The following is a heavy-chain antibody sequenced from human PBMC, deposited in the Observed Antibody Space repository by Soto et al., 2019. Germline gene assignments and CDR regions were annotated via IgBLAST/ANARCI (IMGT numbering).Heavy chain of an antibody. Sequence: SETLSLTCTVSGGSMSSYHWSWIRQPPGKGLEWIGYIYYSGSTNYNPSLKTRVSISVDTSKNQFSLKLSSVTAADTAVYYCARHEAGYGRLDYWGQGTLVTVSS. CDR1: GGSMSSYH. CDR3: ARHEAGYGRLDY. V-gene: IGHV4-59*08. J-gene: IGHJ4*02. CDR2: IYYSGST. D-gene: IGHD1-1*01.